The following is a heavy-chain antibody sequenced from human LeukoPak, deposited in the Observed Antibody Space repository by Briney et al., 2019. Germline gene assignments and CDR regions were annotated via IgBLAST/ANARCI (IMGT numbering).Heavy chain of an antibody. Sequence: SETLSLTCAVYGGSFSGYYWSWIRQPPGKGLGWIGEINHSGGTNYNPSLKSRVTISVDTSKNQFSLKLSSVTAADTAVYYCARGLRAYNWFDPWGQGTLVTVSS. CDR2: INHSGGT. CDR1: GGSFSGYY. CDR3: ARGLRAYNWFDP. J-gene: IGHJ5*02. V-gene: IGHV4-34*01.